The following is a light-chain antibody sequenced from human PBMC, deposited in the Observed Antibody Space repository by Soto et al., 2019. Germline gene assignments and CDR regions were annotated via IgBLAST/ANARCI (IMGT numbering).Light chain of an antibody. J-gene: IGLJ2*01. V-gene: IGLV2-23*01. CDR2: EGS. Sequence: QSVLTQPASVSGSPGQSITISCSGTSSDVGSYNLVSWYQQHPGKAPKLIIYEGSKRPSGISNRFSGSKSGNTASLTISGLQAEDEADYYCCSYATIGTLIFGGGTQLTVL. CDR3: CSYATIGTLI. CDR1: SSDVGSYNL.